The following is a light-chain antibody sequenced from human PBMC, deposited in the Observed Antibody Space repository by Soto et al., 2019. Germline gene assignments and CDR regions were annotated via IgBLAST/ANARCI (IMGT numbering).Light chain of an antibody. V-gene: IGKV1-39*01. Sequence: DIQMTQSPSSLSASVGDRVTITCRASQSIVTYLNWYLQKPGKAPKLLIYAASNLQSGVPSRFSGSGSGTDFTLTISSLQPEDFATYFCQQSDSTPLWTFGPGTKVDIK. CDR3: QQSDSTPLWT. CDR1: QSIVTY. CDR2: AAS. J-gene: IGKJ1*01.